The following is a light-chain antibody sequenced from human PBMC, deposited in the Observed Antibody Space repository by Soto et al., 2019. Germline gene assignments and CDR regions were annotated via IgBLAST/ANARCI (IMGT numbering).Light chain of an antibody. Sequence: DIQMTQSPSSLPASVGDRVTLTCRASQSISTYLNWYQQKPGKAPKLVIYAASSLQSGVPSRLSGSGSGTDFTLTISSLQPEDFATSDYQPSYPIPYTFGQGTKLEIK. CDR1: QSISTY. J-gene: IGKJ2*01. CDR3: QPSYPIPYT. CDR2: AAS. V-gene: IGKV1-39*01.